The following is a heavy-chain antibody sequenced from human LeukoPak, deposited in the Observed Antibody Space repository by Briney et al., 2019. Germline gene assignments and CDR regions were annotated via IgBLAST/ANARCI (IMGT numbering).Heavy chain of an antibody. CDR3: AKVGGITMVRGVVIFDY. D-gene: IGHD3-10*01. Sequence: GGSLRLSCAASGFTFSSYWMSWVRQAPGKGLEWVANIKQDGSEKYYVDSVKGRFTISRDNAKNSLYLQMNSLRAEDTAVYYCAKVGGITMVRGVVIFDYWGQGTLVTVSS. CDR2: IKQDGSEK. V-gene: IGHV3-7*03. J-gene: IGHJ4*02. CDR1: GFTFSSYW.